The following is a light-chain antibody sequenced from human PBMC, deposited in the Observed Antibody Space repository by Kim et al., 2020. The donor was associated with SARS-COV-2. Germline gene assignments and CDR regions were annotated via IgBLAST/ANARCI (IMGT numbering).Light chain of an antibody. CDR2: DVS. CDR3: SSYTSSSTWV. J-gene: IGLJ3*02. CDR1: SSDVGGYNY. Sequence: QSALTHPASVSGSPGQSITISCTGTSSDVGGYNYVSWYQQHPGKAPKLMIYDVSNRPSGVSNRFSGSKSGNTASLTISGLQAEDEADYYCSSYTSSSTWVFGGGTQLT. V-gene: IGLV2-14*03.